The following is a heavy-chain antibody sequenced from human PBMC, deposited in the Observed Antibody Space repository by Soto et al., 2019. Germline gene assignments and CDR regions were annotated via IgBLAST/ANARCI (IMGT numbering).Heavy chain of an antibody. CDR2: IIPIFGTT. Sequence: SVKVSCKASGGTFSSSDINCVRQAPGQGLEWMGGIIPIFGTTNYAQKFQDRVTMTAVASTATLYLELSSLNSDDTATYYCTRDRLRGYDNRGFYSWGQGSLVTVSS. J-gene: IGHJ4*02. CDR3: TRDRLRGYDNRGFYS. V-gene: IGHV1-69*13. D-gene: IGHD3-22*01. CDR1: GGTFSSSD.